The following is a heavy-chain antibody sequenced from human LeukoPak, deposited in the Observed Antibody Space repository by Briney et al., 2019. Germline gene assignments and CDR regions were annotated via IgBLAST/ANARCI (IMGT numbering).Heavy chain of an antibody. J-gene: IGHJ3*02. D-gene: IGHD3-10*01. CDR1: GFTFSSYW. CDR3: AKDHYVSGRYDAFDI. V-gene: IGHV3-23*01. Sequence: PGGSLRLSCAASGFTFSSYWMSWVRQAPGKGLEWVSSITTSGGSTYYADSVKGRFTISRDNAKNTLYLQMNSLRAEDTAVYYCAKDHYVSGRYDAFDIWGQGTMVTVSS. CDR2: ITTSGGST.